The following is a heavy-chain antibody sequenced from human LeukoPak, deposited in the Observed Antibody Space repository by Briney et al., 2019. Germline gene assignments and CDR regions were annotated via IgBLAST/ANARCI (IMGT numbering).Heavy chain of an antibody. V-gene: IGHV3-7*03. CDR3: ARVGRAITAAGFGAFDI. D-gene: IGHD6-13*01. J-gene: IGHJ3*02. CDR2: IRQDGSDK. CDR1: GFTSTTAW. Sequence: GGSLTLSCAISGFTSTTAWMTWVRQAPGKGLEWVADIRQDGSDKYYVDSVKGRFIISRDNAKKSVSLHMNNLRVEDTAIYYCARVGRAITAAGFGAFDIWGQGTMVTVSS.